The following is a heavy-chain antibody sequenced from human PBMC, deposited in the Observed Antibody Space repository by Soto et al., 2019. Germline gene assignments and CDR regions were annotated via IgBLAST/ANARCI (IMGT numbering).Heavy chain of an antibody. CDR1: GFTFNAYA. D-gene: IGHD3-16*01. V-gene: IGHV3-30-3*01. J-gene: IGHJ6*02. CDR2: ISMDGNDK. Sequence: QEQLVESGGGVVQPRRSLRLSCAASGFTFNAYAMYWVRRAPGRGLEWVALISMDGNDKYFADSVKGRFTISRDNSKHTLYLQMNSLRPEDTDMYYCAKGGFYYGMDVWGQGTTVTVSS. CDR3: AKGGFYYGMDV.